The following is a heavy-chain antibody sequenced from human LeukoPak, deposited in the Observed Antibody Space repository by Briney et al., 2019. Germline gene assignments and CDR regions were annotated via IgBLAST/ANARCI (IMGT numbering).Heavy chain of an antibody. D-gene: IGHD5-18*01. V-gene: IGHV3-43*02. CDR2: ISGDGGST. Sequence: GGPLRLSCAASGFTFDDYAMHWVRHAPGKGLEWVSLISGDGGSTYYADSVKGRFIISRDNSKNSLYLQMNSLRTEDTALYYCAKDILLTAMIDYWGQGTLVTVSS. CDR1: GFTFDDYA. J-gene: IGHJ4*02. CDR3: AKDILLTAMIDY.